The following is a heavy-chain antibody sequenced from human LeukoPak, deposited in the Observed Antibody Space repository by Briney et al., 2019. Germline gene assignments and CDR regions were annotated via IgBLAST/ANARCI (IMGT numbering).Heavy chain of an antibody. CDR3: ARLGGYCSGDCYPDN. Sequence: PGGSLRLSCEASGFLLEEYGVSGIRQRPGKGLEWVAGISWNGLSIHYADSVKGRFTISRDDAKKSLFLHMDGLSAEDTAFYYCARLGGYCSGDCYPDNWGQGTLVIVSS. V-gene: IGHV3-20*04. D-gene: IGHD2-21*02. CDR2: ISWNGLSI. CDR1: GFLLEEYG. J-gene: IGHJ4*02.